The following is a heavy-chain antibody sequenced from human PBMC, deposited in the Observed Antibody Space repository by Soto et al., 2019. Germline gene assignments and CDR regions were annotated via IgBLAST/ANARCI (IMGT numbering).Heavy chain of an antibody. D-gene: IGHD6-25*01. Sequence: SETLFLTCTVSGGSITSSSHFWGWVRQPPGKGLEWIGTIYFTGNTYYTPSLKSRLTMSIDTSKNEFSLRLNSVTAADTAVYYCAGQTFTIAAASYGRSNWFDPRGPGTLVTVSS. CDR2: IYFTGNT. J-gene: IGHJ5*02. CDR1: GGSITSSSHF. CDR3: AGQTFTIAAASYGRSNWFDP. V-gene: IGHV4-39*01.